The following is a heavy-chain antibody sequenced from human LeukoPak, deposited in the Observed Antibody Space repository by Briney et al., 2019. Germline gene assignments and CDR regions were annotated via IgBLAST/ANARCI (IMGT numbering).Heavy chain of an antibody. CDR1: GFTFSSYE. V-gene: IGHV3-48*03. J-gene: IGHJ6*04. CDR2: ISSSGSTI. D-gene: IGHD3-10*02. CDR3: AELGITMIGGV. Sequence: PWGSLRLPCAASGFTFSSYEMNWVRQAPGKGLEWVSYISSSGSTIYYADSVEGRFTISRDNTKNSLYLQMNSLRAEDTAVYYCAELGITMIGGVWGKGTTVTISS.